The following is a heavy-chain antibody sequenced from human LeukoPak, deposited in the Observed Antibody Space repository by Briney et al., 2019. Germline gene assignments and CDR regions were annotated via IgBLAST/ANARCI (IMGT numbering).Heavy chain of an antibody. J-gene: IGHJ4*02. Sequence: SETLSLTCTVSGGSISSGSYYWGWIRQPPGKGLEWIGSIYYSGSTYYNPSLKSRVTISVDTSKNQFSLKLSSVTAADTAVYYCAKGRITMVRGVPAFDYWGQGTLVTVSS. CDR2: IYYSGST. CDR1: GGSISSGSYY. V-gene: IGHV4-39*01. D-gene: IGHD3-10*01. CDR3: AKGRITMVRGVPAFDY.